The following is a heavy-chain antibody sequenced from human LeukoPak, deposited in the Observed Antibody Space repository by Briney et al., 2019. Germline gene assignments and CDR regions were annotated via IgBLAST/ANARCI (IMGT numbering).Heavy chain of an antibody. J-gene: IGHJ4*02. CDR1: GYTFTGYF. CDR2: INPNSGGT. Sequence: GASVKVSCKASGYTFTGYFMHWVRQAPGQGLEWMGWINPNSGGTIYAQKFQGSVTMTRDTSISTAYMELSRLRSDDTAVYYCARAISGYSYDYSSAYFDYWGQGTLVTVSS. V-gene: IGHV1-2*02. D-gene: IGHD5-18*01. CDR3: ARAISGYSYDYSSAYFDY.